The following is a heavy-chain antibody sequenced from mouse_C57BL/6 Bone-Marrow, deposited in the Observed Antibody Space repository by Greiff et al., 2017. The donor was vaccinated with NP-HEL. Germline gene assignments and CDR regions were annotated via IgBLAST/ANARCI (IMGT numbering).Heavy chain of an antibody. CDR1: GFNIKDDY. CDR3: TAYYYGSHWYFDV. D-gene: IGHD1-1*01. Sequence: EVKLQQSGAELVRPGASVKLSCTASGFNIKDDYMHWVKQRPEQGLEWIGWIDPENGDTEYVSKFQGKATIAADTSSNTAYLQLSSLTSEDTAVYYSTAYYYGSHWYFDVWGTGTTVTVSS. CDR2: IDPENGDT. V-gene: IGHV14-4*01. J-gene: IGHJ1*03.